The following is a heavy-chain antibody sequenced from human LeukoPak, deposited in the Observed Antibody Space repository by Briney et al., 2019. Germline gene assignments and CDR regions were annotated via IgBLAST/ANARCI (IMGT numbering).Heavy chain of an antibody. Sequence: ASVKVSCKASGGTFSSYAISWVRQAPGQGLEWMGWINPNSGGTNYAQKFQGRVTMTRDTSISTAYMELSRLRSDDTAVYYCARAFDIWRNWFDPWGQGTLVTVSS. CDR1: GGTFSSYA. J-gene: IGHJ5*02. CDR3: ARAFDIWRNWFDP. CDR2: INPNSGGT. D-gene: IGHD2-21*01. V-gene: IGHV1-2*02.